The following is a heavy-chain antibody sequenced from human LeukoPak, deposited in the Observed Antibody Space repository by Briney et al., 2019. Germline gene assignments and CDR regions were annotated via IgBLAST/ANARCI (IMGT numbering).Heavy chain of an antibody. V-gene: IGHV4-59*12. D-gene: IGHD3-22*01. CDR3: ARGYSEYYYDSSGYYFDY. CDR2: IYYSGST. CDR1: GGSISSYY. J-gene: IGHJ4*02. Sequence: PSETLSLTCTVSGGSISSYYWSWIRQPPGKGLEWIGYIYYSGSTYYNPSLKSRVTISVDTSKNQFSLKLSSVTAADTAVYYCARGYSEYYYDSSGYYFDYWGQGTLVTVSS.